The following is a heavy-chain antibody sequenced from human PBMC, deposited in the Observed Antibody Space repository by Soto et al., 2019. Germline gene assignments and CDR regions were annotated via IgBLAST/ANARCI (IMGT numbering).Heavy chain of an antibody. J-gene: IGHJ6*02. CDR1: GYTFTSYY. D-gene: IGHD2-2*01. Sequence: GASVKVSCKVSGYTFTSYYMHWVRQAPGQGLEWMGIINPSGGSTSYAQKFQGRVTMTRDTSTSTVYMELSSLRSEDTAVYYCARDGHYCSSTSCYHSPYYYYYGMDVWGQGTTVTVSS. V-gene: IGHV1-46*01. CDR3: ARDGHYCSSTSCYHSPYYYYYGMDV. CDR2: INPSGGST.